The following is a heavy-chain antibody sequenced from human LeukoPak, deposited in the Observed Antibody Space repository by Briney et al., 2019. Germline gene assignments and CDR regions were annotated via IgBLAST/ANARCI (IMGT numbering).Heavy chain of an antibody. V-gene: IGHV3-33*01. CDR3: AVWGMAAASDAFDI. D-gene: IGHD6-13*01. CDR1: GCTFNSYG. CDR2: IWYDGSKK. Sequence: PGRSLRLSCVASGCTFNSYGMHWVRQAPGKGLEWVALIWYDGSKKYYADSGKGRFTISRDNSKNTLYLQMNSLRAEDTAVYYCAVWGMAAASDAFDIWGQGTMVTVSS. J-gene: IGHJ3*02.